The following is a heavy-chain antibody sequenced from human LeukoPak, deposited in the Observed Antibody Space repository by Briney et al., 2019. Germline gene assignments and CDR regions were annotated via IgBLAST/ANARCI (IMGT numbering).Heavy chain of an antibody. CDR3: AKDLMSGSSSGN. V-gene: IGHV3-23*01. D-gene: IGHD1-26*01. Sequence: PGRSLRLSCTASGFTFGDYAMSWVRQAPGKGLEWVSAISGSGGSTYYADSVKGRFTISRDNSKNTLYLQMNSLRAEDTAVYYCAKDLMSGSSSGNWGQGTLVTVSS. J-gene: IGHJ4*02. CDR2: ISGSGGST. CDR1: GFTFGDYA.